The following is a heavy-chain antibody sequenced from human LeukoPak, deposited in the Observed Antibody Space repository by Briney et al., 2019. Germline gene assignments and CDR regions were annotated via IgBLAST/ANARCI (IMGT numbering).Heavy chain of an antibody. J-gene: IGHJ6*02. CDR1: GGSFSGYY. Sequence: SETLSLTCAVYGGSFSGYYWSWIRQPPGKGLEWIGEINHSGSTNYNPSLKSRVTMSVDTSKNQFSLKLSSVTAADTAVYYCARDAVAPYGMDVWGQGTTVTVSS. D-gene: IGHD2-2*01. V-gene: IGHV4-34*01. CDR2: INHSGST. CDR3: ARDAVAPYGMDV.